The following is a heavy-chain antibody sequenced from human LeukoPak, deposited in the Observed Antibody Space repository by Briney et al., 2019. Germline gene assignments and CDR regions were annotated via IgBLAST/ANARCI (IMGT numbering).Heavy chain of an antibody. D-gene: IGHD6-13*01. J-gene: IGHJ4*02. CDR2: IYNSGST. CDR3: ARVSEQQLGLFEY. V-gene: IGHV4-31*03. CDR1: GGSISSGGYY. Sequence: PSQTLSFTCTVSGGSISSGGYYWSWIRQHPGKGLEWMGYIYNSGSTYHNPSLKSRVTISVDTSKNQFSLKLSSVTAADTAVYYCARVSEQQLGLFEYWGQGTLVTVSS.